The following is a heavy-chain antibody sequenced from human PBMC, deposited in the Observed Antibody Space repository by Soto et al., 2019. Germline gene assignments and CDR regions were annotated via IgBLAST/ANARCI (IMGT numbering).Heavy chain of an antibody. D-gene: IGHD1-26*01. CDR1: GFTVSTYN. J-gene: IGHJ6*02. CDR3: ARKLSGAVQGWAYGMDV. V-gene: IGHV3-53*01. CDR2: TYSGGST. Sequence: GGSLRLSCAASGFTVSTYNMIWVRQAPVKGLEWVSVTYSGGSTQYADSVKGRFTVSRDNSKNTLYLQMSSLRDEDTAVYYCARKLSGAVQGWAYGMDVWGRGTTVTVYS.